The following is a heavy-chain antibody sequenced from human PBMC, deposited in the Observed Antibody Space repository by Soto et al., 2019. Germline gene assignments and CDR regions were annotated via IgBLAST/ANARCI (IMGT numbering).Heavy chain of an antibody. D-gene: IGHD3-9*01. J-gene: IGHJ4*02. CDR3: GRLDGLAKISYYFDY. Sequence: QLQLQESGPGLVKPSETLSLTCTVSGGAVSSSSYYWGWVRQPPGKGLEWIGSVYYSGSTYYNPSLESRVTISVDKSKNQFSLKLMSLSAADTAVYYCGRLDGLAKISYYFDYWGPGALVTVSS. CDR2: VYYSGST. V-gene: IGHV4-39*01. CDR1: GGAVSSSSYY.